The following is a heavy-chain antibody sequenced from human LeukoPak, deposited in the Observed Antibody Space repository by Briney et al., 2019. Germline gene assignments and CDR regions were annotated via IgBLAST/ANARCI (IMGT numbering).Heavy chain of an antibody. D-gene: IGHD1-26*01. CDR1: GFTFSSYD. V-gene: IGHV3-23*01. CDR2: ISGSGGST. J-gene: IGHJ4*02. Sequence: GGSLRLSCAASGFTFSSYDMSWVPQAPGKGLEWVSAISGSGGSTYYADSVKGRFTISRDNSKNTLYMQMNNLRAEDTAVYYCAKDTYSGSYYDYWGQGTLVAVSS. CDR3: AKDTYSGSYYDY.